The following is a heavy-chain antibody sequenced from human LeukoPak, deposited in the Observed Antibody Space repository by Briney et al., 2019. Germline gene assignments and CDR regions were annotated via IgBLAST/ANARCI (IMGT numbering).Heavy chain of an antibody. D-gene: IGHD2-8*01. CDR3: TRGDGTGVL. Sequence: PGRSLRLSCIASGFTFGDFAMSWVRQAPGKGLEWLGFIRTRPHGGTTEYAASVKARFTISRDDSKSIAYLQMNSLKTEDTAVYYCTRGDGTGVLWGQGTLVTVFS. V-gene: IGHV3-49*04. CDR1: GFTFGDFA. CDR2: IRTRPHGGTT. J-gene: IGHJ4*02.